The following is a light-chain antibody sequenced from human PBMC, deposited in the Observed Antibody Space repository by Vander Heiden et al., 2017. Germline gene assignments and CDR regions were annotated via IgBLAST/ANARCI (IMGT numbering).Light chain of an antibody. J-gene: IGKJ1*01. V-gene: IGKV1-39*01. CDR2: AAS. CDR3: QQSYRAPWT. CDR1: QSISTY. Sequence: DIQMTQSPSSVSASVGDRVTITCRASQSISTYLNWYHQEPGKAPELLIYAASSLQSEVPSRFSGSGSGTDFTLTISSLQPDDFATYYCQQSYRAPWTFGQGTKVEIK.